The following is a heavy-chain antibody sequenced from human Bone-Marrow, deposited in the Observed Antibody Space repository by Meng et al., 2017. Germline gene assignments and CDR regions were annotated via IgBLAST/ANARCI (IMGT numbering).Heavy chain of an antibody. CDR2: IYYSGST. CDR3: ARGQTYGDYPY. V-gene: IGHV4-31*03. Sequence: LRLSCTVSGGSISSGGYYWSWIRQHPGKGLEWIGDIYYSGSTYYNPSLKSRVTISVDTSKNQFSLKLSSVTAADTAVYYCARGQTYGDYPYWGQGTLVTVSS. CDR1: GGSISSGGYY. D-gene: IGHD4-17*01. J-gene: IGHJ4*02.